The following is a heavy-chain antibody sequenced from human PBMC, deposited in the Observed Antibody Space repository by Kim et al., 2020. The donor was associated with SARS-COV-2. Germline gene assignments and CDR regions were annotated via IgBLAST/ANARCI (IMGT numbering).Heavy chain of an antibody. J-gene: IGHJ4*02. Sequence: GGSLRLSCAASGFPFSTYAMHWVRQAPGKGLEWVALIWYDGSNEYYINSVKGRFTISRDNSNNTLYLQMDSLRVEDTAVYYCAKDGAYYGLGSSSGGDFWGLGTLVTVSS. V-gene: IGHV3-33*06. CDR1: GFPFSTYA. D-gene: IGHD3-10*01. CDR3: AKDGAYYGLGSSSGGDF. CDR2: IWYDGSNE.